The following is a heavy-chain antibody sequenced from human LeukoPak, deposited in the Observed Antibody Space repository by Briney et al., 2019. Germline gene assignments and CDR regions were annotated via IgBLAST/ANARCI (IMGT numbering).Heavy chain of an antibody. CDR1: GFSFSTQR. CDR3: ARVSGTFGELY. Sequence: GGSLRLSCAASGFSFSTQRMHWVRQAPGKGLVWVSYINIDERITGYADSVKGRFTISRDNAKNTLYLQMNSLRAEDTAVYYCARVSGTFGELYWGQGTLVTVSS. J-gene: IGHJ4*02. D-gene: IGHD3-10*01. V-gene: IGHV3-74*01. CDR2: INIDERIT.